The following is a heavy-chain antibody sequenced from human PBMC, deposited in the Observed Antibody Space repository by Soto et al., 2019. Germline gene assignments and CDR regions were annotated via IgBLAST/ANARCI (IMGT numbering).Heavy chain of an antibody. CDR2: TTGSGGST. CDR1: GFTFSSHA. D-gene: IGHD2-21*01. V-gene: IGHV3-23*01. CDR3: AKEVVRAVEGVGAYYYYGMDV. J-gene: IGHJ6*02. Sequence: LRLSCAVSGFTFSSHAMSWVRQAPGKGLECVSSTTGSGGSTYYADSVKGRFTISRDKSKNTLYLQMNSLRAEDTAVYYCAKEVVRAVEGVGAYYYYGMDVWGQGTTVTVSS.